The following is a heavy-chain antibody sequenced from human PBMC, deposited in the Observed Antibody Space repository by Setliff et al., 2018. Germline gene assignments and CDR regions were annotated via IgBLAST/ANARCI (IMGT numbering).Heavy chain of an antibody. CDR1: GFTVSSYY. V-gene: IGHV3-11*04. CDR3: ARGSGYLTSFYYYYYGMDV. CDR2: ISSSGSAI. Sequence: GGSLRLSCVASGFTVSSYYMSWIRQAPGKGLEWVSYISSSGSAIYYADSVKGRFTISRDNAKNSLYLQMNSLRAEDTAVYYCARGSGYLTSFYYYYYGMDVWGQGTTVTVSS. J-gene: IGHJ6*02. D-gene: IGHD5-12*01.